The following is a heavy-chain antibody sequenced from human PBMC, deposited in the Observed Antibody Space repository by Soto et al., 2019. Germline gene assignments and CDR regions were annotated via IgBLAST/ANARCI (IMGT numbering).Heavy chain of an antibody. Sequence: QLQLQESGPGLVKPSETLSLTCTVSGGSISSSGYYWGWIRQPPGKALKWIGNIYYSGSTFYNPSLKSRVTISVDTSKNQFSLRLSSVTAADAAVYYCSRGFWSKSYFDYWGQGTLVTVSS. CDR1: GGSISSSGYY. D-gene: IGHD1-1*01. J-gene: IGHJ4*02. V-gene: IGHV4-39*01. CDR2: IYYSGST. CDR3: SRGFWSKSYFDY.